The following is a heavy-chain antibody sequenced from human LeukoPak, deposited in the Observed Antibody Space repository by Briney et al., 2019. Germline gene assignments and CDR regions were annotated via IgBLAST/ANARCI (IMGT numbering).Heavy chain of an antibody. CDR3: AKLDYDILTGYYPPHDY. CDR2: IIPIFGTA. D-gene: IGHD3-9*01. Sequence: SVKVSCKASGGTFSSYAISWVRQAPGQGLEWMGGIIPIFGTANYAQKFQGRVTITADESTSTAYMELSSLRSDDTAVYYCAKLDYDILTGYYPPHDYWGQGTLVTVSS. V-gene: IGHV1-69*13. J-gene: IGHJ4*02. CDR1: GGTFSSYA.